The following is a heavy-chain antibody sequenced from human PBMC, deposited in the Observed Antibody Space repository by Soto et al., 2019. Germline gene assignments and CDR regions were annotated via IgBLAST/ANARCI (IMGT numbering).Heavy chain of an antibody. CDR1: GDSITTNY. D-gene: IGHD6-19*01. Sequence: PSETLSLTCAVSGDSITTNYWIWVRQSGGKGLEWIGRIHASRGANYNPSLKSRLTMSIDTSNNQFSLNLTSVTDADTAVYFCARNAYGWWNSYWGQGIVVTVSS. CDR3: ARNAYGWWNSY. V-gene: IGHV4-59*10. J-gene: IGHJ4*02. CDR2: IHASRGA.